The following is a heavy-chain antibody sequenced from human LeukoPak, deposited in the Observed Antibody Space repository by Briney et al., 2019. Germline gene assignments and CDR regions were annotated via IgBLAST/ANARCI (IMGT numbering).Heavy chain of an antibody. D-gene: IGHD3-10*01. CDR2: INPNSGNT. Sequence: GASVKVSCKASVYTLSRYDINWVRQAAGKEPEWVGWINPNSGNTDYSQNFQGTVIMTQNTSLNTTVMAMSRLRFQDTAVFYCAIRTYRGRSGSSYFDSWGQGTLVTVSS. CDR1: VYTLSRYD. J-gene: IGHJ4*02. V-gene: IGHV1-8*01. CDR3: AIRTYRGRSGSSYFDS.